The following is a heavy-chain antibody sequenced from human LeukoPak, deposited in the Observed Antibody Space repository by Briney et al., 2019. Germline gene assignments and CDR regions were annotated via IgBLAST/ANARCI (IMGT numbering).Heavy chain of an antibody. Sequence: GGSLRLSCAASGFTFSSYAMSWVRQAPGKGLEWVSAISGSGGSTYYADSVKGRFTISGDNSKNTLYLQMNSLRAEDTAVYYCAKDPPLAAAIGGYFDYWGQGTLVTVSS. CDR3: AKDPPLAAAIGGYFDY. V-gene: IGHV3-23*01. D-gene: IGHD2-2*02. J-gene: IGHJ4*02. CDR2: ISGSGGST. CDR1: GFTFSSYA.